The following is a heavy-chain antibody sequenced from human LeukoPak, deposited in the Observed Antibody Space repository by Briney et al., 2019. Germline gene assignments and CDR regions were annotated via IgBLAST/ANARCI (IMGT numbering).Heavy chain of an antibody. CDR1: GDSVSNNRAS. D-gene: IGHD1-26*01. CDR2: TYYRSQWFD. J-gene: IGHJ4*02. V-gene: IGHV6-1*01. Sequence: SQTLSLTSAISGDSVSNNRASWGWIRQSPSRGLEWLGRTYYRSQWFDDYAPSVRSRITINPDTSKNQFSLQLNSVTPEDTAVYYCVRIRGLGLFDYWGQGTLVTVSS. CDR3: VRIRGLGLFDY.